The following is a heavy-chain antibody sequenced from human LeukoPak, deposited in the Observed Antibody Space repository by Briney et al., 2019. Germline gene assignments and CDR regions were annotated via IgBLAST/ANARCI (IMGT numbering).Heavy chain of an antibody. Sequence: ASVKVSCKASGYTFTSYGINWVRQAPGQGLEWMGIINPSGGSTSYAQKFQGRVTMTRDTSTSTVYMELSSLRSEDTAVYYCARGSGVTWMEVSNFDNGAREPWSPSPQ. CDR3: ARGSGVTWMEVSNFDN. CDR2: INPSGGST. V-gene: IGHV1-46*01. J-gene: IGHJ4*02. D-gene: IGHD3-10*01. CDR1: GYTFTSYG.